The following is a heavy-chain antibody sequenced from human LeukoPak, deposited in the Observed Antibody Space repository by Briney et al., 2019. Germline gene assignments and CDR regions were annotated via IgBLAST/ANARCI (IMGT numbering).Heavy chain of an antibody. CDR3: ARGRDSGSYYPSNFDY. CDR2: INPSGGST. J-gene: IGHJ4*02. CDR1: GYTSTSYY. V-gene: IGHV1-46*01. Sequence: ASVKVSCKASGYTSTSYYMHWVRQAPGQGLEWMGIINPSGGSTRYAQKFQGRVTMTRDTSTSTVYMELSSLRSEDTAVYYCARGRDSGSYYPSNFDYWGQGTLVTVSS. D-gene: IGHD1-26*01.